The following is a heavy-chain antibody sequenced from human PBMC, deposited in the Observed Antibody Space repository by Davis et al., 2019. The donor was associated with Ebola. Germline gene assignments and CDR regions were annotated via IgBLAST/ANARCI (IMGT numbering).Heavy chain of an antibody. CDR2: FYPNGNT. Sequence: PSETLSLTCAVSGGPISSGGYYWSWIRQSPGKGLEWIGYFYPNGNTDSNPSVTSRVTMSLDTSNKHFSLDFRSVTAADTAVSYCAIVLAESDIGLWGPGAPVTVSS. D-gene: IGHD2/OR15-2a*01. J-gene: IGHJ5*02. CDR3: AIVLAESDIGL. CDR1: GGPISSGGYY. V-gene: IGHV4-61*03.